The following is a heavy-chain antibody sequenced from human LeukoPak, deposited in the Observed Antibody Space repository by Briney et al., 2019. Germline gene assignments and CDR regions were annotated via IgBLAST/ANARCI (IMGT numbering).Heavy chain of an antibody. J-gene: IGHJ4*02. CDR3: ARAHDSSGYYFGSDY. D-gene: IGHD3-22*01. CDR2: INPNSGGT. Sequence: ASAKVSCKASGYTFTGYYMHWVRQAPGQGLEWMGWINPNSGGTNYAQKFQGRVTMTRDTSISTAYMELSSLRSEDTAVYYCARAHDSSGYYFGSDYWGQGTLVTVSS. V-gene: IGHV1-2*02. CDR1: GYTFTGYY.